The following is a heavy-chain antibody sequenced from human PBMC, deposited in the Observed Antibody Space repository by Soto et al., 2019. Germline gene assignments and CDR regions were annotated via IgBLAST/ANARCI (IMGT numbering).Heavy chain of an antibody. CDR2: IYHSGST. J-gene: IGHJ3*02. CDR3: AARDSSGYSAFDI. CDR1: GGSISSGGYS. Sequence: SETLSLTCAVSGGSISSGGYSWSWIRQPPGKGLEWIGYIYHSGSTYYNPSLKSRVTISVDRSKNQFSLKLSSVTAADTAMYYCAARDSSGYSAFDIWGQGTMVTVSS. D-gene: IGHD3-22*01. V-gene: IGHV4-30-2*01.